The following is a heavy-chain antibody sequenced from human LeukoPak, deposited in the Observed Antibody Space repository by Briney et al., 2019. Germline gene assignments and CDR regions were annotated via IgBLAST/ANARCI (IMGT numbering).Heavy chain of an antibody. V-gene: IGHV4-59*01. CDR3: ARDQVNYFDY. J-gene: IGHJ4*02. CDR1: GGSFSGYY. CDR2: IYYSGST. D-gene: IGHD2-21*01. Sequence: PSETLSLTCAVYGGSFSGYYWSWIRRPPGKGLEWIGYIYYSGSTNYNPSLKSRVTISVDTSKNQFSLKLSSVTAADTAVYYCARDQVNYFDYWGQGTLVTVSS.